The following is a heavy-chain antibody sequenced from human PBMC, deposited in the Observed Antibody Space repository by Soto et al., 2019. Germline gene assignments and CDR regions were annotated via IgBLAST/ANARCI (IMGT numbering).Heavy chain of an antibody. CDR3: TRGYGDYVRDY. Sequence: EVQLVESGGGLVQPGESLKLSCAVSGFTFSGSAMHWVRQASGKGLEWVGRIRSKANNYATAYAASVKGRFTISRDDSKNTAYLQMNSLKREDTAVYYGTRGYGDYVRDYWGQGTLVTVSS. CDR2: IRSKANNYAT. V-gene: IGHV3-73*01. J-gene: IGHJ4*02. CDR1: GFTFSGSA. D-gene: IGHD4-17*01.